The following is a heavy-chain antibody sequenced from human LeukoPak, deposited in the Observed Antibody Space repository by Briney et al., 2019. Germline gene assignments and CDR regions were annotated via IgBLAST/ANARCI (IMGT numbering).Heavy chain of an antibody. V-gene: IGHV1-46*01. Sequence: ASVKVSCKASGYTFTSYFMYWVRQAPGQGLEWMGLINPRGGTTRYAQKFQGRVTMTRDTSTSTAYMELSSLRSEDTAVYYCARVAKGYDFWSGYYDGCDYWGQGTLVTVSS. D-gene: IGHD3-3*01. CDR2: INPRGGTT. CDR1: GYTFTSYF. J-gene: IGHJ4*02. CDR3: ARVAKGYDFWSGYYDGCDY.